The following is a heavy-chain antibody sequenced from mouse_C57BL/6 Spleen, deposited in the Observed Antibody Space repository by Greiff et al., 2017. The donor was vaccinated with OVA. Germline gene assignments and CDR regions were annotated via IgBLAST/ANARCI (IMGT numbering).Heavy chain of an antibody. CDR3: TRSNWEGDYAMDY. J-gene: IGHJ4*01. Sequence: EVQGVESGTVLARPGASVKMSCKTSGYTFTSYWMHWVKQRPGQGLEWIGAIYPGNSDTSYNQKFKGKAKLTAVTSASTAYMELSSLTNEDSAVYYCTRSNWEGDYAMDYWGQGTSVTVSS. CDR1: GYTFTSYW. V-gene: IGHV1-5*01. D-gene: IGHD4-1*01. CDR2: IYPGNSDT.